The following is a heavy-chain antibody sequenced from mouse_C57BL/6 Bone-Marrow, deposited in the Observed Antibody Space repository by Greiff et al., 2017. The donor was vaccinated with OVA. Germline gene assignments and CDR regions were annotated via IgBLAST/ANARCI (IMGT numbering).Heavy chain of an antibody. J-gene: IGHJ2*01. D-gene: IGHD1-1*01. V-gene: IGHV1-80*01. Sequence: VQLQQSGAELVKPGASVKISCKASGYAFSSYWMNWVKQRPGKGLEWIGQIYPGDGDTNYNGKFKGKATLTADKSSSTAYMQLSSLTSEDSAVYFCARGTTTVVATNYFDYWGQGTTLTVSS. CDR2: IYPGDGDT. CDR1: GYAFSSYW. CDR3: ARGTTTVVATNYFDY.